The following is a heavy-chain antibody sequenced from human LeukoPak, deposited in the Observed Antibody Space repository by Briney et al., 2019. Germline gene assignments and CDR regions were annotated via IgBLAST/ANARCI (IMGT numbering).Heavy chain of an antibody. CDR2: IYYSGST. J-gene: IGHJ4*02. Sequence: SETLSLTCTVSGGSISSSSYYWGWIRQPPGKGLEWIGSIYYSGSTYYNPSLKSRVTISVDTSKNHFSLKLSSVTAADTAVYYCARDQTYSGSGIYTYFDYWGQGILVTVSS. V-gene: IGHV4-39*02. CDR3: ARDQTYSGSGIYTYFDY. D-gene: IGHD3-10*01. CDR1: GGSISSSSYY.